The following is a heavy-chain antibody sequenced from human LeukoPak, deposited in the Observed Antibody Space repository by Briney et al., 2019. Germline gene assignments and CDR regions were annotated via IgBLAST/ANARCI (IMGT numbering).Heavy chain of an antibody. Sequence: ASVKVSCKASGYTFTGYYMHWVRQAPGQGLEWMGWINPNSGGTNYAQKFQGRVTMTRDTSISTAYMELSRLRSDDTAVYYCARGPGGWGRWLDDFDYWGQGTLVTVSS. CDR1: GYTFTGYY. D-gene: IGHD4-23*01. CDR3: ARGPGGWGRWLDDFDY. V-gene: IGHV1-2*02. J-gene: IGHJ4*02. CDR2: INPNSGGT.